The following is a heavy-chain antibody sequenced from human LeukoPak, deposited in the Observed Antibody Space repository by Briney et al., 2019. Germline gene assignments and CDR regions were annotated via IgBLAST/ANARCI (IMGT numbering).Heavy chain of an antibody. CDR1: GFTFSSYV. Sequence: PGRSLRLSCVASGFTFSSYVMSWVRQAPGKGLEWVSTISGIGASTYYADSVKGRFTISRDTSKNTLYLQMNSLRGEDTAVYYCAKAEELDDYGDYYYYYMDVWGKGTTVTVSS. CDR3: AKAEELDDYGDYYYYYMDV. CDR2: ISGIGAST. D-gene: IGHD4-17*01. V-gene: IGHV3-23*01. J-gene: IGHJ6*03.